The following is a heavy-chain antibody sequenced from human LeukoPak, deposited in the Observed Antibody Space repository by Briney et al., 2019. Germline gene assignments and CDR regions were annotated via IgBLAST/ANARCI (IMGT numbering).Heavy chain of an antibody. V-gene: IGHV3-21*01. Sequence: GGSLRLSCAASGFTFSSYSMNWVRQAPGKGLEWVSSISSSSSYIYYADPVKGRFTISRDNAKNSLYLQMNSLRAEDTAVYYCAREYYYDSSGYYFDYWGQGTLVTVSS. J-gene: IGHJ4*02. D-gene: IGHD3-22*01. CDR2: ISSSSSYI. CDR1: GFTFSSYS. CDR3: AREYYYDSSGYYFDY.